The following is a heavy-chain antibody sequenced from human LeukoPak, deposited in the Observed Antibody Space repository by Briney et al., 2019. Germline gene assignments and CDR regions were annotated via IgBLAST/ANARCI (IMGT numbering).Heavy chain of an antibody. V-gene: IGHV1-18*01. CDR2: MNPNSGNT. CDR3: ARDRKRFLEWLLYPFDY. D-gene: IGHD3-3*01. Sequence: ASVKVSCKASGYTFTSYDINWVRQATGQGLEWMGWMNPNSGNTNYAQKLQGRVTMTTDTSTSTAYMELRSLRSDDTAVYYCARDRKRFLEWLLYPFDYWGQGTLVTVSS. CDR1: GYTFTSYD. J-gene: IGHJ4*02.